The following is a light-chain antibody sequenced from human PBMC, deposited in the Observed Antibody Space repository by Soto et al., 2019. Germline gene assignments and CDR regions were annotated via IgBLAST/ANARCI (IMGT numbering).Light chain of an antibody. CDR1: QSISSY. CDR2: AAS. CDR3: QQYNSYS. Sequence: DIQMTQSPSSLSASVRDRVTITCRAIQSISSYLNWYQQKPGKAPKLLIYAASSLQSGVPSRFSGSGSGTEFTLTISSLQPDDFATYYCQQYNSYSFGQGTKVDIK. J-gene: IGKJ1*01. V-gene: IGKV1-39*01.